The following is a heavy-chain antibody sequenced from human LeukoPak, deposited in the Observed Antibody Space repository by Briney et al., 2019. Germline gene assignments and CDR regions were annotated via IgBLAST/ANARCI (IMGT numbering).Heavy chain of an antibody. J-gene: IGHJ6*03. D-gene: IGHD6-6*01. Sequence: GASVKVSCKASGGTFSSYAISWVRQAPGQGLEWMGGIIPIFGTANYAQKFQGRVTITTDESTSTAYMELSSLRSEDTAVYYCASRASSSVYYYMDVWGKGTTVTVSS. CDR1: GGTFSSYA. V-gene: IGHV1-69*05. CDR2: IIPIFGTA. CDR3: ASRASSSVYYYMDV.